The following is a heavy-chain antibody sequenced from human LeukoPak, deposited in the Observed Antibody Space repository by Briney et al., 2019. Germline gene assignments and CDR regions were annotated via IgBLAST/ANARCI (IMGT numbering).Heavy chain of an antibody. CDR2: IKQDGSGK. Sequence: GGSLRLSCAASGFTFSSNWMSWVRQAPGKGLEWVANIKQDGSGKYYVDSVKGRFTISRDNAKNSLYLQMNSLRAEDTAVYYCARDQSRARAFDIWGQGTMVTVSS. V-gene: IGHV3-7*01. J-gene: IGHJ3*02. CDR3: ARDQSRARAFDI. CDR1: GFTFSSNW.